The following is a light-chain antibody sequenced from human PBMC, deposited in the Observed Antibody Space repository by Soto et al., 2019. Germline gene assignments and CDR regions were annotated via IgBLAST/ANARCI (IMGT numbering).Light chain of an antibody. CDR2: EVS. V-gene: IGLV2-14*01. CDR1: SSDVGGYNY. CDR3: RSYTSSSTRV. J-gene: IGLJ3*02. Sequence: QPVLTQPASVSGSPGQSITISCTGTSSDVGGYNYVSWYQQHPGKAPKLMIYEVSNRPSGVSSRFSGSKSGNTASLTISGLQAEDEADYYCRSYTSSSTRVFGGGTKVTVL.